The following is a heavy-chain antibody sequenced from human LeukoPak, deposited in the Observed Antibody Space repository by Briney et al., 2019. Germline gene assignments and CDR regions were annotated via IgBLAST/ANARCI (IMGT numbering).Heavy chain of an antibody. J-gene: IGHJ4*02. D-gene: IGHD3-22*01. CDR2: ISSGTRYT. Sequence: PGGSLRLSCAASGFTFSDYYISWIRQAPGKGLEWVSYISSGTRYTTYVASVRGRFTISRDNAKNSLYLPMNSLRADDTAVYYCAREDRSGYRPDYWGQGPLVTVSS. V-gene: IGHV3-11*06. CDR3: AREDRSGYRPDY. CDR1: GFTFSDYY.